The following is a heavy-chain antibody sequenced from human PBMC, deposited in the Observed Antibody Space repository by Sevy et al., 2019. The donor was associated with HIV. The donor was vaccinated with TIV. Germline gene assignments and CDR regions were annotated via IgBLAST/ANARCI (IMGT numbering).Heavy chain of an antibody. D-gene: IGHD5-18*01. J-gene: IGHJ6*01. V-gene: IGHV3-30-3*01. CDR2: ISYDGSNK. Sequence: GGSLRLSCAASGFTFSSYAMHWVRQAPGKGLEWVAVISYDGSNKYYADSVKGRFTISRDNSKNTLYLQMNSLRAEDTAVYYCARDLGTAVVYYGMDVWGQGTTVTVSS. CDR3: ARDLGTAVVYYGMDV. CDR1: GFTFSSYA.